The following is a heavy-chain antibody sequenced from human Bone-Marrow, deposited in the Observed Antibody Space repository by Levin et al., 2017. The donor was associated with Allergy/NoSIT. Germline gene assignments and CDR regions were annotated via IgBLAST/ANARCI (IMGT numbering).Heavy chain of an antibody. D-gene: IGHD3-3*01. CDR2: ISSSGHVI. Sequence: GESLKISCGASGFNISDYYMSWIRQAPGRGLEWVSYISSSGHVISYADSVKGRFTISRNNADNTLSLQMNSLTGGDTAVYYCARDGWRESRNGFYAPFDYWGQGIQVTVSS. J-gene: IGHJ4*02. CDR3: ARDGWRESRNGFYAPFDY. CDR1: GFNISDYY. V-gene: IGHV3-11*01.